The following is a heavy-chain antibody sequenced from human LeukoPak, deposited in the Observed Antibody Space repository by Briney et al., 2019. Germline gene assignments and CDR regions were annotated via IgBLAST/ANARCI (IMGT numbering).Heavy chain of an antibody. V-gene: IGHV3-53*01. Sequence: PGGSLRLSCAAYGLTVSSEYLAWVRQAPGKGLEWISAIYGAGATYYADSVQGRFTISRDTYSNALYPQMNSLRVEDTAVYHCARLLPASRHYFDYWGQGTLVTVSS. J-gene: IGHJ4*02. CDR1: GLTVSSEY. D-gene: IGHD2-15*01. CDR2: IYGAGAT. CDR3: ARLLPASRHYFDY.